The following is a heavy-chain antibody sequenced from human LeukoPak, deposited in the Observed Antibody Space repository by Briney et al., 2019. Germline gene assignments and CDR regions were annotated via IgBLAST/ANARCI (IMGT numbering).Heavy chain of an antibody. CDR2: LDPEDGET. Sequence: ASVKVSCKVSGYTLTELSMHWVRQAPGKGLEWMGGLDPEDGETIYAQKFQGRVTMTEDTSTDTAYMELSSLRSEDTAVYYCATHPYCGGDCYRPFDYWGQGTLVTVSS. D-gene: IGHD2-21*02. CDR3: ATHPYCGGDCYRPFDY. CDR1: GYTLTELS. V-gene: IGHV1-24*01. J-gene: IGHJ4*02.